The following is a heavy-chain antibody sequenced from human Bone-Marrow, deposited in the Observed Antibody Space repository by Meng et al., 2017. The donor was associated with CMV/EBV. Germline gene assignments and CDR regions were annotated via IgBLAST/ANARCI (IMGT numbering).Heavy chain of an antibody. Sequence: SVKVSCKASGYTFTGYYMHWVRQAPGQGLEWMGGIIPILGMANYAQKFQGRVTITADKSTSTAYMELSSLRSEDTAVYYCARELGVVAALYGMDVWGQGTTVTVSS. CDR1: GYTFTGYY. CDR3: ARELGVVAALYGMDV. CDR2: IIPILGMA. V-gene: IGHV1-69*10. D-gene: IGHD2-15*01. J-gene: IGHJ6*01.